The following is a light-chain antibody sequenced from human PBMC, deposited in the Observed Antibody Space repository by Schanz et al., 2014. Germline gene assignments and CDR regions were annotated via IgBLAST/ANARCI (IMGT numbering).Light chain of an antibody. V-gene: IGLV2-8*01. J-gene: IGLJ2*01. CDR1: SNDVGGYNY. CDR3: SSYSGSDIVL. Sequence: QSVLTQPPSASGSPGQSVTISCTGTSNDVGGYNYVSWYQQHPGKSPKFMISQVTKRPSGVPDRFSGSKSGNTASLTASGLQAEDEADYYCSSYSGSDIVLFGGGTKLTVL. CDR2: QVT.